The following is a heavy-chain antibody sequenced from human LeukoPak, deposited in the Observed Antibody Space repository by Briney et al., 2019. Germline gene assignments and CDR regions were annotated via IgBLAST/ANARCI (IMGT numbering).Heavy chain of an antibody. V-gene: IGHV1-69*13. Sequence: VASVKVSCKASGGTFSSYAISWVRQAPGQGLEWMGGIIPIFGTANYAQKFQGRVTIAADESTSTAYMELSSLRSEDTAVYYCARDQRYYDSSMVDYWGQGTLVTVSS. D-gene: IGHD3-22*01. CDR3: ARDQRYYDSSMVDY. J-gene: IGHJ4*02. CDR1: GGTFSSYA. CDR2: IIPIFGTA.